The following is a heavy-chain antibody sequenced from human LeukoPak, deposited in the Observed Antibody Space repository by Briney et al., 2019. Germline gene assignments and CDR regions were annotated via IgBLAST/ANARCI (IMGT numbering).Heavy chain of an antibody. CDR3: ARYYYESSGYLDF. J-gene: IGHJ4*02. Sequence: PGGSLRLSCAASGFTISSYSMSWVRQAPGKGLEWVSSISVVSSYIHYADSVRGRFTISRDNAKNSVYLQMNSLGAEDTAVYYCARYYYESSGYLDFWGQGTLVAISS. V-gene: IGHV3-21*01. D-gene: IGHD3-22*01. CDR2: ISVVSSYI. CDR1: GFTISSYS.